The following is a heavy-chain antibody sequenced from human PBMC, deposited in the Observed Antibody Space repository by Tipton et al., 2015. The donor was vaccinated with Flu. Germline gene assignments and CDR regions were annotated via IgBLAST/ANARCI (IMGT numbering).Heavy chain of an antibody. J-gene: IGHJ4*02. D-gene: IGHD3-3*01. V-gene: IGHV4-34*01. CDR2: INHSGST. Sequence: LRLSCAVYGGSFSGYYWSWIRQPPGKGLEWIGEINHSGSTNYNPSLKSRVTISVDTSKNQFSLKLSSVTAADTAVYYCARGHAGYYDFWSGYYSYFDYWGQGTLVTVSS. CDR3: ARGHAGYYDFWSGYYSYFDY. CDR1: GGSFSGYY.